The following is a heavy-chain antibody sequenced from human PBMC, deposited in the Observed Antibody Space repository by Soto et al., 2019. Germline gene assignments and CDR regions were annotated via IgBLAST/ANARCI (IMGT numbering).Heavy chain of an antibody. J-gene: IGHJ5*02. CDR3: AKDPSVPVDIMQLGFDP. CDR1: GFTFSSYA. V-gene: IGHV3-23*01. D-gene: IGHD3-3*01. Sequence: GGSLRLSCAASGFTFSSYAMSWVRQAPGKGLEWVSAISGSGGSTYYADSVKGRFTISRDNSKNTLYLQMNSLRAEDTAVYYCAKDPSVPVDIMQLGFDPWGQGTLVTVSS. CDR2: ISGSGGST.